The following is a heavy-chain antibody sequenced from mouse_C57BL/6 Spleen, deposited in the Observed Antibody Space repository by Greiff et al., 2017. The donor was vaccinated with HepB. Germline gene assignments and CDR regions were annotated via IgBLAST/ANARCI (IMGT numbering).Heavy chain of an antibody. D-gene: IGHD1-1*01. CDR2: IHPNSGST. J-gene: IGHJ3*01. Sequence: QVQLQQPGTELVKPGASVKLSCKASGYTFTSYWMHWVKQRPGQGLEWIGMIHPNSGSTNYNEKFKSKATLTVDKSSSTAYMQLSSLTSEDSAVYYCARESGYTTGFAYWGQGTLVTVSA. CDR1: GYTFTSYW. CDR3: ARESGYTTGFAY. V-gene: IGHV1-64*01.